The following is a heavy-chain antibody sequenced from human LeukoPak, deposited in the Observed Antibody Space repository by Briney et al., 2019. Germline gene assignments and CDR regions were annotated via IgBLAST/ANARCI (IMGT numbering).Heavy chain of an antibody. V-gene: IGHV4-59*01. Sequence: AGTLSLTCTVSGGSISSYYWSWIRQPPGKGLEWIGDIFFSGSTNYNPSLKSRVTISVDTSKNQFSLKLSSVTAADTAVYYCARVAYYYDSSGYYPGIYFDYWGQGTLVTVSS. D-gene: IGHD3-22*01. CDR1: GGSISSYY. J-gene: IGHJ4*02. CDR3: ARVAYYYDSSGYYPGIYFDY. CDR2: IFFSGST.